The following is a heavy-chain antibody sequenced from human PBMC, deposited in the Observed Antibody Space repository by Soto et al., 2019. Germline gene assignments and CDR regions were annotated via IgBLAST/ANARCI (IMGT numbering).Heavy chain of an antibody. CDR1: GFTFSSYW. V-gene: IGHV3-74*01. CDR3: ARVPYCTNGVCSSGYYGMDV. Sequence: HPGGSLRLSCAASGFTFSSYWMHWVRQAPGKGLVWVSRINSDGSSTSYADSVKGRFTISRDNAKNTLYLQMNSLRAEDTAVYYCARVPYCTNGVCSSGYYGMDVWGQGTTVTVSS. J-gene: IGHJ6*02. D-gene: IGHD2-8*01. CDR2: INSDGSST.